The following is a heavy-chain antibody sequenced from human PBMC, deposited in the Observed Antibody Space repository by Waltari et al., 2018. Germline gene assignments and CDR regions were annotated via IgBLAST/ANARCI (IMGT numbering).Heavy chain of an antibody. CDR1: GDSINTDSYY. J-gene: IGHJ4*02. D-gene: IGHD3-16*01. V-gene: IGHV4-39*01. CDR2: VHSTVNT. CDR3: ARRWGGRLGPNKDRPPFDY. Sequence: QLQLQESGPRLVKPSETLSLTCSVSGDSINTDSYYWGWIRQSPGKTLEWIGSVHSTVNTYDNPSRKSRLSISIDASKNQFSLNLTSVTTADTATYFCARRWGGRLGPNKDRPPFDYWGQGTLVTVSS.